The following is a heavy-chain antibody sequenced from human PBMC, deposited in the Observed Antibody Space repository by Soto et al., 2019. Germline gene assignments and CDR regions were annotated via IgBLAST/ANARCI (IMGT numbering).Heavy chain of an antibody. CDR1: GFTFSSYG. J-gene: IGHJ4*02. CDR2: IWYDGSNK. V-gene: IGHV3-33*01. CDR3: AREAFQEPFFNY. Sequence: QVQLVESGGGVVQPGRSLRLSCAASGFTFSSYGMHWVRQAPGKGLEWVAVIWYDGSNKYYADFVKGRFTISRDNSKKTLYLQMNSLRAEDTAVYYCAREAFQEPFFNYWGQGTLVTVSS. D-gene: IGHD1-26*01.